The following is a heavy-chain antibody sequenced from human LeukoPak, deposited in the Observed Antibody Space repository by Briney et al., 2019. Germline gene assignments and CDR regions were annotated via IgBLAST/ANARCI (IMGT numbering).Heavy chain of an antibody. Sequence: SETLSLTCTVSGGSISSYYWSWIRQPPGKGLEWIGYIYYSGSTNYNPSLKSRVTISVDTSKNQFSLKLSSVTAADTAVYYCERRSGSYHHGVYYYYGMDVWGQGTTVTVSS. CDR2: IYYSGST. CDR3: ERRSGSYHHGVYYYYGMDV. CDR1: GGSISSYY. D-gene: IGHD1-26*01. J-gene: IGHJ6*02. V-gene: IGHV4-59*08.